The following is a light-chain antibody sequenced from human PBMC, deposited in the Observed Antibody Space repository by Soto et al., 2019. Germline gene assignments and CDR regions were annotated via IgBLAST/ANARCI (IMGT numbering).Light chain of an antibody. Sequence: DIQMTQSPSSLSASVRDRVTITCLASQSISSYLNWYQQKPGKAPKLLIYDASSLESGVPSRFSGSGSGTEFTLTISSLQPDDFATYYCQQYNSYSWTFGQGTKVDIK. J-gene: IGKJ1*01. CDR3: QQYNSYSWT. V-gene: IGKV1-5*01. CDR2: DAS. CDR1: QSISSY.